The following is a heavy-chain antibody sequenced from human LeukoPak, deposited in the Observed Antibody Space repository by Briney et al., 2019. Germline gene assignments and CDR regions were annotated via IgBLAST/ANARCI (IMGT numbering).Heavy chain of an antibody. D-gene: IGHD3-10*01. V-gene: IGHV4-59*01. J-gene: IGHJ4*02. Sequence: SETLSLTCTVSGGSISSYYWSWIRQPPGKGLEWIGYIYYSGSTNYNPSLKSRVTISVDTSKNQFSLKLSSVTAADTAVYYCARTELWFGEFDYWGQGTLVTVSS. CDR2: IYYSGST. CDR1: GGSISSYY. CDR3: ARTELWFGEFDY.